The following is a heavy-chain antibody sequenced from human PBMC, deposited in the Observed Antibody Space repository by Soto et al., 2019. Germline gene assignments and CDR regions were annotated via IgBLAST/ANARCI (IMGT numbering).Heavy chain of an antibody. D-gene: IGHD6-6*01. Sequence: ASVKVSCKASGYTFTSYYMHWVRRAPGQGLEWMGIINPSGGSTSYAQKFQGRVTMTRDTSTSTVYMELSSLRSEDTAVYYCARVLAARGGFDPWGQGTLVTVSS. V-gene: IGHV1-46*01. J-gene: IGHJ5*02. CDR2: INPSGGST. CDR3: ARVLAARGGFDP. CDR1: GYTFTSYY.